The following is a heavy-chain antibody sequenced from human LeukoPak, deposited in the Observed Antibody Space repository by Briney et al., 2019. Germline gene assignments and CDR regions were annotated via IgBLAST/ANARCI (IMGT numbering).Heavy chain of an antibody. CDR1: GFTFSSYG. V-gene: IGHV3-30*02. D-gene: IGHD6-19*01. CDR2: IRYDGSNK. J-gene: IGHJ4*02. Sequence: GGSLRLSCAASGFTFSSYGMHWVRQAPGKGLEWVAFIRYDGSNKYYADSVKGRFTISRDSSKNTLYLQMNSLRAEDTAVYYCAKDITAVAGRVSYFDYWGQGTLVTVSS. CDR3: AKDITAVAGRVSYFDY.